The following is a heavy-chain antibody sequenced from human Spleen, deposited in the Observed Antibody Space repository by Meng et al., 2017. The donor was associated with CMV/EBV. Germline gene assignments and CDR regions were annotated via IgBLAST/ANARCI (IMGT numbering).Heavy chain of an antibody. CDR2: TRYDGSNK. J-gene: IGHJ4*02. CDR1: GFTFSSYD. Sequence: LSLTCAASGFTFSSYDMHWVRQAPGKGLDWVAFTRYDGSNKYYADSVKGRFTISRDNSKNTLYLQMDRLRAEDTAVYYCVKNLNADYWGQGTLVTVSS. CDR3: VKNLNADY. V-gene: IGHV3-30*02.